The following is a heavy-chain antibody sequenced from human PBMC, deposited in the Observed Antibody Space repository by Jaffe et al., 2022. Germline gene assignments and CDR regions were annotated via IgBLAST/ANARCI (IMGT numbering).Heavy chain of an antibody. D-gene: IGHD3-3*01. Sequence: EVQLVESGGGLVQPGGSLKLSCAASGFTFSGSAMHWVRQASGKGLEWVGRIRSKANSYATAYAASVKGRFTISRDDSKNTAYLQMNSLKTEDTAVYYCTPGRITIFGVGSGSPGEGGQGTMVTVSS. CDR1: GFTFSGSA. V-gene: IGHV3-73*02. J-gene: IGHJ3*01. CDR2: IRSKANSYAT. CDR3: TPGRITIFGVGSGSPGE.